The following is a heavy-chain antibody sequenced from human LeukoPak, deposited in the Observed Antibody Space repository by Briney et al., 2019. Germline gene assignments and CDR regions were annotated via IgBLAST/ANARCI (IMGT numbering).Heavy chain of an antibody. CDR1: GFTFSSYS. D-gene: IGHD6-19*01. CDR3: ARDQWLAPDY. Sequence: GGSLRLSCAASGFTFSSYSMNWVRQAPGKWLEWVSSISSSSSYIYYADSVKGRFTISRDNAKNSLYLQMNSLRAEDTAVYYCARDQWLAPDYWGQGTLVTVSS. J-gene: IGHJ4*02. V-gene: IGHV3-21*01. CDR2: ISSSSSYI.